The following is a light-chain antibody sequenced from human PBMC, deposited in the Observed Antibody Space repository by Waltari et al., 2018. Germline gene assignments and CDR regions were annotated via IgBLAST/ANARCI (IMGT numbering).Light chain of an antibody. CDR2: AAS. Sequence: DIQMTQSPSSLSASVGGRVTITCRASQSVSTYLNWYQQKPGKAPKLLIYAASSLQSGVPSRFSGSGSGTDFTLTISSLQGEDVAVYYCQQFYGPPYTFGQGTKLEIK. CDR3: QQFYGPPYT. J-gene: IGKJ2*01. V-gene: IGKV1-39*01. CDR1: QSVSTY.